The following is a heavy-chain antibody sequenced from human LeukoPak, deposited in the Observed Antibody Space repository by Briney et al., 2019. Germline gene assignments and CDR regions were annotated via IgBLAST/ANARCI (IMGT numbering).Heavy chain of an antibody. CDR1: GFTVSSNY. Sequence: PGGSLRLSCAASGFTVSSNYMSWVRRAPGKGLEWVSVIYSGGSTYYAGSVKGRFTISRDNSKNTLYLQMNSLRAEDTAVYYCARGGPGYDYFDYWGQGTLVTVSS. V-gene: IGHV3-53*01. D-gene: IGHD5-18*01. J-gene: IGHJ4*02. CDR2: IYSGGST. CDR3: ARGGPGYDYFDY.